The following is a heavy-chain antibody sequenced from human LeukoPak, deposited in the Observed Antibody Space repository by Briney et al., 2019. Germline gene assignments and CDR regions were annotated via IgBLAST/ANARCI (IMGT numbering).Heavy chain of an antibody. CDR1: GFTFSSYA. CDR2: ISGSGGST. J-gene: IGHJ3*02. D-gene: IGHD4-17*01. Sequence: GGSLRLSCAASGFTFSSYAMSWVRQAPGKELEWVSAISGSGGSTYYADSVKGRFTISRDNSKNTLYLQMNSLRAEDTAVYYCAKDSDGVTAFDIWGQGTMVTVSS. V-gene: IGHV3-23*01. CDR3: AKDSDGVTAFDI.